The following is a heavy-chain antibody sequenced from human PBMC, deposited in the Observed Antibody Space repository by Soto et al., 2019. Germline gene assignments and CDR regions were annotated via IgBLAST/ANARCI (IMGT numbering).Heavy chain of an antibody. Sequence: PSETLSLTCAVYGGSFSDYYWSWSRQPPGKGLEWIGEINHSGSTNYNPSLKSRVTISVDTSKNQFSLKLSSVTAADTAVYYCARVLSSYCSSTSCRREYGMDVWGQGTTVTVSS. CDR2: INHSGST. CDR1: GGSFSDYY. D-gene: IGHD2-2*01. CDR3: ARVLSSYCSSTSCRREYGMDV. J-gene: IGHJ6*02. V-gene: IGHV4-34*01.